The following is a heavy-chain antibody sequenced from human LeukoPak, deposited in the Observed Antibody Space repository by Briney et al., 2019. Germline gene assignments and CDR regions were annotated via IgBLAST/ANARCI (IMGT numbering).Heavy chain of an antibody. CDR1: GGSISSSSYY. V-gene: IGHV4-39*07. D-gene: IGHD3-10*01. Sequence: SETLSLTCTVSGGSISSSSYYWGWIRQPPGKGLEWIGSIYYSGSTYYNPSLKSRVTISVDTSKNQFSLKLSSVTAADTAVYYCARGKGFGELLPWEFDYWGQGTLVTVSS. CDR3: ARGKGFGELLPWEFDY. J-gene: IGHJ4*02. CDR2: IYYSGST.